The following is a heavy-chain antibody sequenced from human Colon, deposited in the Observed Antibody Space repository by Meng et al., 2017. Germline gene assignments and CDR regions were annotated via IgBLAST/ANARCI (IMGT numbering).Heavy chain of an antibody. D-gene: IGHD2-21*01. CDR3: ARVWSSSVIDF. CDR2: INPDSGAT. J-gene: IGHJ4*02. CDR1: GYRFAGYY. Sequence: QVQLVQSVAEVKTPGSSMKVSCKASGYRFAGYYLHWVRQAPGRGLEWMGRINPDSGATIYAQKFQGRVTMTRDTAINTSYMELSGLRSDDTAIYYCARVWSSSVIDFWGQGTLVTVSS. V-gene: IGHV1-2*06.